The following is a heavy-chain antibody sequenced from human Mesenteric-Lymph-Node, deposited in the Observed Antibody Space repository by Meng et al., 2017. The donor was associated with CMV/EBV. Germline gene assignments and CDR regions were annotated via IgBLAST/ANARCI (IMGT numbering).Heavy chain of an antibody. V-gene: IGHV6-1*01. CDR3: AYFGDLPPLW. Sequence: QVQPQPSVPGLVKTSHTLSVTCTSSGDSISSNNAAWNWIRQSPSRGLEWLGRTYYRSEFYNDYAVSVKSRISVNFDTSKNQLSLHLNFVTPEDPAVYYCAYFGDLPPLWWGQGTLVTVSS. D-gene: IGHD3-16*01. CDR1: GDSISSNNAA. CDR2: TYYRSEFYN. J-gene: IGHJ4*02.